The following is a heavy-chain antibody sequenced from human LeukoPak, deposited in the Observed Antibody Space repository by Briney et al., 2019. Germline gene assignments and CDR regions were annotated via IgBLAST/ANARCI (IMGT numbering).Heavy chain of an antibody. Sequence: GGSLRLSCAASGFTVSSNYMSWVRQAPGKGLEWVSYISSSGSTIYYADSVKGRFTISRDNAKNSLNLQMNSLRAEDTAVYYCARSLSGYYYYMDVWGKGTTVTISS. J-gene: IGHJ6*03. CDR1: GFTVSSNY. V-gene: IGHV3-11*04. CDR2: ISSSGSTI. CDR3: ARSLSGYYYYMDV.